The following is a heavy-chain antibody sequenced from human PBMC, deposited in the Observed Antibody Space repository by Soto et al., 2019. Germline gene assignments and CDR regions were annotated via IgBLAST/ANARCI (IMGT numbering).Heavy chain of an antibody. CDR3: VRGGTHSSWYWRN. CDR2: IKQDGSEK. V-gene: IGHV3-7*01. Sequence: EVQLVESGGGLVQPGGSLRLSCAASGFTFSSDWMSWVRQAPGKGLEWVANIKQDGSEKYYVDSVKGRFTISRDNAKSSLYVQMNSLRADDTAVYYCVRGGTHSSWYWRNWGQGTLVTVSS. J-gene: IGHJ4*02. CDR1: GFTFSSDW. D-gene: IGHD6-13*01.